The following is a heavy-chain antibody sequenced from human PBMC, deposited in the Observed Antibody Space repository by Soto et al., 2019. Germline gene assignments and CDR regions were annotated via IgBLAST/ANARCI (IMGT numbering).Heavy chain of an antibody. Sequence: SETLSLTCTVSGGSISSNYWTWIRHPPGKGLEWIGYVYNSGSTNYNPSLKSRVTISEDTSKSQFSLKVNSMTAADTAVYYCARYRREAVAGYTLDNWGQGILVTVSS. J-gene: IGHJ4*02. V-gene: IGHV4-59*01. D-gene: IGHD6-13*01. CDR2: VYNSGST. CDR3: ARYRREAVAGYTLDN. CDR1: GGSISSNY.